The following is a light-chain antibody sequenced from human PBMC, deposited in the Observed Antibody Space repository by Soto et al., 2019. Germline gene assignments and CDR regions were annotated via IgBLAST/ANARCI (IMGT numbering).Light chain of an antibody. CDR2: EVS. V-gene: IGLV2-14*01. J-gene: IGLJ2*01. Sequence: QSALTQPASVSGSPGQSITISCTGTSSDVGGYNYVSWYQQHPGKAPKLMIYEVSNRPSGVSNRFSGSKSGNTASLTISELQAEDEADYYCSSYTSSSTLSVFGGGTKVTVL. CDR1: SSDVGGYNY. CDR3: SSYTSSSTLSV.